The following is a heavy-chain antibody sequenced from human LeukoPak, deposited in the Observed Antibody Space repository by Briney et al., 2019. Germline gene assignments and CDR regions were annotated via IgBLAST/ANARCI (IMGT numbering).Heavy chain of an antibody. V-gene: IGHV3-15*01. Sequence: PGGSLRLSCAASGFTFNNAWMSWVRQAPGKGLEWVGRFKSKTDGGATDYAAPVKGRFTISRDDSKNTLYLQMNSLKTEDTAVYYCTTDEYYYDSSGYLGAAPEIDYWGQGTLVTVSS. CDR2: FKSKTDGGAT. D-gene: IGHD3-22*01. CDR3: TTDEYYYDSSGYLGAAPEIDY. CDR1: GFTFNNAW. J-gene: IGHJ4*02.